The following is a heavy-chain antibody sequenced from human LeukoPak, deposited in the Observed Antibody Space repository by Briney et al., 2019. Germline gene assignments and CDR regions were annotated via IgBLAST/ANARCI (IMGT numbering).Heavy chain of an antibody. D-gene: IGHD2-15*01. CDR3: ARVYCSGGSCYSRDFDY. J-gene: IGHJ4*02. CDR2: ISSSSSYI. CDR1: GFTFSSYS. V-gene: IGHV3-21*01. Sequence: GGSLRLSCAASGFTFSSYSMNWVRQAPGKGLEWVSSISSSSSYIYYADSVKGRFTISRDNAKSSLYLQMNSLRAEDTAVYYCARVYCSGGSCYSRDFDYWGQGTLVTVSS.